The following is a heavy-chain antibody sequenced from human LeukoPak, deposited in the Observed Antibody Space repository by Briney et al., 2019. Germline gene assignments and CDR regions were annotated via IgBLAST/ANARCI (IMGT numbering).Heavy chain of an antibody. CDR3: ARGFEGVAAAGPGYFDY. CDR1: GYSIGTAYL. J-gene: IGHJ4*02. D-gene: IGHD6-25*01. Sequence: PSETLSLTCAVSGYSIGTAYLWCWIRQPPGKGLEWIAIISYSGTTYSNPSLKSRVTFSLDTSKIHFSLSLSSVTAADTAAYFCARGFEGVAAAGPGYFDYWGQGPLVTVSS. CDR2: ISYSGTT. V-gene: IGHV4-38-2*01.